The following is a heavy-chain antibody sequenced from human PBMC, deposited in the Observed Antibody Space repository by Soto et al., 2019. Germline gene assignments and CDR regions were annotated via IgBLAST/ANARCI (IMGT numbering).Heavy chain of an antibody. Sequence: QVQLQESGPGLVKPSGTLSLTCAVSGGSISSSSWWSWVRQSPGKGLEWIGDMYYSGSTNYNPSLRSRVTISVDKSKNQFSLNLSSVTAADTAVYYCASLIAANSNWGQGTLVTVSS. V-gene: IGHV4-4*02. CDR2: MYYSGST. D-gene: IGHD6-6*01. J-gene: IGHJ4*02. CDR1: GGSISSSSW. CDR3: ASLIAANSN.